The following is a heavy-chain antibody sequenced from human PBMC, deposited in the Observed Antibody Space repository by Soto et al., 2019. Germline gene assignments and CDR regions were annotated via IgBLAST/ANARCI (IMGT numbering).Heavy chain of an antibody. CDR2: ISAYNGNT. CDR3: ARVGPVYYDDSSGYYLN. J-gene: IGHJ4*02. D-gene: IGHD3-22*01. CDR1: GYTFTSYG. V-gene: IGHV1-18*01. Sequence: QVQLVQSGAEVKKPGASVKVSCKASGYTFTSYGISWVRQAPGQGLEWMGWISAYNGNTNYAQKLQGRVTMTTDTTTSTGYMELRSLSSDATAVYYCARVGPVYYDDSSGYYLNWGQGTLVTVSS.